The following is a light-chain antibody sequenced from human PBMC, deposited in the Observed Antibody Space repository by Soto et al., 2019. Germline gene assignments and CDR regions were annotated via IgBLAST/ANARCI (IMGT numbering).Light chain of an antibody. CDR2: GAS. V-gene: IGKV3-20*01. Sequence: EIVLTQSPGTLSLSPGERATLSCRARQSVSSSYLAWYQQKPGQAPRLLIYGASSRATGIPDRFIGSGSGTDFTLTISRLEPEDFAVYYCQQYGSSPLTFGGGTKVEIK. CDR1: QSVSSSY. CDR3: QQYGSSPLT. J-gene: IGKJ4*01.